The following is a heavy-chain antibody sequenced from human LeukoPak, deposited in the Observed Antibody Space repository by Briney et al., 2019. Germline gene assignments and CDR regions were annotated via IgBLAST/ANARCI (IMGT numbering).Heavy chain of an antibody. V-gene: IGHV3-7*01. CDR2: IKQDGSEK. D-gene: IGHD3-22*01. J-gene: IGHJ4*02. CDR1: GFTFSSYW. CDR3: ARDYYDSSGYYHVGYVDY. Sequence: PGGSLRLSCAASGFTFSSYWMSWVRQAPGKGLEWVANIKQDGSEKYYVDSVKGRFTISRDNAKNSLYLQMNSLRAEDTAVYYCARDYYDSSGYYHVGYVDYWGQGTLVTVSS.